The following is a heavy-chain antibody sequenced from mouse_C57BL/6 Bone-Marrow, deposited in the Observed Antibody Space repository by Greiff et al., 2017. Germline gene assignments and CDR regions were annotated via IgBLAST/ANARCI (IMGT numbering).Heavy chain of an antibody. V-gene: IGHV1-50*01. J-gene: IGHJ3*01. Sequence: VQLQQPGAELVKPGASVKLSCKASGYTFTSYWMQWVKQRPGQGLEWIGEIDPSDSYTNYNQKFKGKATLTVDTSSSTAYMQLSSLTSEDSAVYYCAREDCNSFSYWGQGTLVTVSA. D-gene: IGHD2-1*01. CDR3: AREDCNSFSY. CDR2: IDPSDSYT. CDR1: GYTFTSYW.